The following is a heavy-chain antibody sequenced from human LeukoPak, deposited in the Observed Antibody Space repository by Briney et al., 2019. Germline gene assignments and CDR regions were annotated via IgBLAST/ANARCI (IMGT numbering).Heavy chain of an antibody. CDR1: GFSVSSNH. CDR2: IYNGGNT. Sequence: GGSLRLSCAASGFSVSSNHMSWVRQAAGKGLEWVSVIYNGGNTYYTDSVKGRITISRDNSKNTVYLQVDSLRVEDTAVYYCVTSSQYNWNYYRYWGQGTLVTVSS. CDR3: VTSSQYNWNYYRY. J-gene: IGHJ4*02. V-gene: IGHV3-53*01. D-gene: IGHD1-1*01.